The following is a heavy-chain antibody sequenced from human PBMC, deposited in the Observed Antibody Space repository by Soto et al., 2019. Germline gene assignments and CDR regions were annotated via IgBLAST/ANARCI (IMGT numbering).Heavy chain of an antibody. D-gene: IGHD6-19*01. J-gene: IGHJ4*02. Sequence: EVQLVESGGGLVQPGGSLRLSCAASGFTFSSYEMNWVRQAPGKGLEWVSYISSSGSPIYYADSVKGRFTISRDNAKKSLDMQMNSLRAEETAVYNCGGGQYSSGGGYFDYWGQETLVTVSS. CDR2: ISSSGSPI. CDR1: GFTFSSYE. V-gene: IGHV3-48*03. CDR3: GGGQYSSGGGYFDY.